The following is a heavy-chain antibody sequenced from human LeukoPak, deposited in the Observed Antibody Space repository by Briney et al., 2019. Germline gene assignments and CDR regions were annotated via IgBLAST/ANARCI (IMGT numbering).Heavy chain of an antibody. J-gene: IGHJ5*02. CDR2: IIPIFGTA. D-gene: IGHD1-26*01. CDR1: GYTFTSYA. V-gene: IGHV1-69*13. Sequence: SVKVSCKASGYTFTSYAISWVRQAPGQGLEWMGGIIPIFGTANYAQKFQGRVTITADESTSTAYMELSSLRSEDTAVYYCARDGYSGSYEDWFDPWGQGTLVTVSS. CDR3: ARDGYSGSYEDWFDP.